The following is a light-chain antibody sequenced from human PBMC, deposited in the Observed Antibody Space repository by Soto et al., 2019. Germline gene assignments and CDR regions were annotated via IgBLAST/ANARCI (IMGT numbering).Light chain of an antibody. V-gene: IGKV3-20*01. CDR3: QRYYGTSPIT. CDR1: QSVSIR. CDR2: GAS. Sequence: VLTRSSGTLSLSPGERATLSCRASQSVSIRLAWYQHKSGQAPRLLISGASSRATGIPDRFSGSGSGTDFTLTISRLEPEDFALYYCQRYYGTSPITFGQGTRLEIK. J-gene: IGKJ5*01.